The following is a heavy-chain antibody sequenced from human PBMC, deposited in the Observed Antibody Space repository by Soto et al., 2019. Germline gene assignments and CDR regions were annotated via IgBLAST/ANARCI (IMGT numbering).Heavy chain of an antibody. CDR2: IYYSGST. CDR1: GGSISSSSYY. Sequence: SETLSLTCTVSGGSISSSSYYWGWIRQPPGKGLEWIGSIYYSGSTYYNPFLKSRVTISVDTSKNQFSLKLSSVTAADTAVYYCARVVSSILYSSSSFDYWGQGTLVTVSS. CDR3: ARVVSSILYSSSSFDY. V-gene: IGHV4-39*07. J-gene: IGHJ4*02. D-gene: IGHD6-6*01.